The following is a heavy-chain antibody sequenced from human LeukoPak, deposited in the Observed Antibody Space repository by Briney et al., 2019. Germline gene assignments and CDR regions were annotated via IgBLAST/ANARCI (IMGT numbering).Heavy chain of an antibody. J-gene: IGHJ4*02. D-gene: IGHD6-6*01. CDR2: IDPSDSYT. V-gene: IGHV5-10-1*01. CDR3: ARELGCSSSD. CDR1: GYSFTGYW. Sequence: GESLRISWKGSGYSFTGYWISWVRQMPGKGLEWMGRIDPSDSYTNYSPSFQGHVTISADKSISTAYLQWSSLKASDTAMYYCARELGCSSSDWGQGTLVTVSS.